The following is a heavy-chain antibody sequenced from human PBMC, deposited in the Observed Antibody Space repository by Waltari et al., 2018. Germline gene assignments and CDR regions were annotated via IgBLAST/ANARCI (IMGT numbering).Heavy chain of an antibody. CDR3: ARLVRGVISY. V-gene: IGHV4-34*01. CDR2: INHSGST. J-gene: IGHJ4*02. D-gene: IGHD3-10*01. Sequence: QVQLQQWGAGLLKPSETLSLTCAVYGGSFRGYYCRWIRQPPGKGLEWIGEINHSGSTNYNPSLKSRVTISVDTSKNQFSLKLSSVTAADTAVYYCARLVRGVISYWGQGTLVTVSS. CDR1: GGSFRGYY.